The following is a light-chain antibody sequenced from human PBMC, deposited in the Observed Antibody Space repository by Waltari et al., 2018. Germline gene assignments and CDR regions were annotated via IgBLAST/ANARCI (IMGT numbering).Light chain of an antibody. V-gene: IGLV8-61*01. CDR1: SGSVSTSYY. CDR3: VLYMGSGIPNVV. Sequence: QTVVTQEPSFSVSPGGTVTLTCGLSSGSVSTSYYSSWYQQTPGQAPRTLIYSTNTRSSGGPDRFAGSILGNKAALTITGAQADDESDYYCVLYMGSGIPNVVFGGGTKLTVL. CDR2: STN. J-gene: IGLJ2*01.